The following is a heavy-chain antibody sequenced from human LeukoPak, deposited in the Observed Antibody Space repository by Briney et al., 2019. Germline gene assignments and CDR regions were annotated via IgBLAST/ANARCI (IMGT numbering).Heavy chain of an antibody. CDR2: INSDGSTT. CDR1: GFTFISYW. D-gene: IGHD3-22*01. J-gene: IGHJ4*02. V-gene: IGHV3-74*01. Sequence: GGSLRLSCAASGFTFISYWMHWVRQAPGKGLVWVPRINSDGSTTSYAASVKGRFTISRDTAKNTLYLQMNSLRAEDTAVYYRARGHHYYDSSAYYYWGQGTLVTVSS. CDR3: ARGHHYYDSSAYYY.